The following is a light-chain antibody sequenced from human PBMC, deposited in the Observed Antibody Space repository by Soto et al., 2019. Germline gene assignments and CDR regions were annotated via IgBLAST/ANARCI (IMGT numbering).Light chain of an antibody. CDR3: SSYTSSDTWV. CDR2: DVS. J-gene: IGLJ3*02. CDR1: SSDVGGYNY. Sequence: QSALTQPASVSGSLGQSITISCTGTSSDVGGYNYVSWCQQHPGKAPKVMIYDVSNRPSGVSNRFSGSKSGNTASLTISGLQAEDEADYYCSSYTSSDTWVFGGGTKVTVL. V-gene: IGLV2-14*01.